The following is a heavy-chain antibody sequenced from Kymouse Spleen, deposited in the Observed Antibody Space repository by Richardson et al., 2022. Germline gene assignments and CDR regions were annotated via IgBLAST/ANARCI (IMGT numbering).Heavy chain of an antibody. D-gene: IGHD3-10*01. J-gene: IGHJ6*02. CDR1: GFTFSSYG. Sequence: QVQLVESGGGVVQPGRSLRLSCAASGFTFSSYGMHWVRQAPGKGLEWVAVISYDGSNKYYADSVKGRFTISRDNSKNTLYLQMNSLRAEDTAVYYCAKDLELWFGELSGYYYYGMDVWGQGTTVTVSS. CDR3: AKDLELWFGELSGYYYYGMDV. V-gene: IGHV3-30*18. CDR2: ISYDGSNK.